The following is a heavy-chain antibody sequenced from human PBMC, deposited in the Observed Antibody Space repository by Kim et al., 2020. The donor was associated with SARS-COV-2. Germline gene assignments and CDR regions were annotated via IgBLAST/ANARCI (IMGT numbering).Heavy chain of an antibody. Sequence: ALVKVSCKASGYTFTNYRVHWVRQAPGQRFEWMGRITPGGDTKYSQKFQDRVTITSDTSASTTSLEVSSLGSEDTAIYYCAKGAETSIPGAFDYWGQGVLVTVSS. J-gene: IGHJ4*02. V-gene: IGHV1-3*01. CDR1: GYTFTNYR. D-gene: IGHD2-21*01. CDR2: ITPGGDT. CDR3: AKGAETSIPGAFDY.